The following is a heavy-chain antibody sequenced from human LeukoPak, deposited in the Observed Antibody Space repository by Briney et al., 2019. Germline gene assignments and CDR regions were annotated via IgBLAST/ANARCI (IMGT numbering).Heavy chain of an antibody. J-gene: IGHJ4*02. CDR3: ARGRGYYDSSGYPLAY. CDR1: GGTFSSYA. Sequence: SVKVSCKASGGTFSSYAISWVRQAPGQGLEWMGGIIPIFGTANYAQKFQGRVTITTDESTSTAYMELSSLRSEDTAVYYCARGRGYYDSSGYPLAYWGQGTLVTVSS. CDR2: IIPIFGTA. V-gene: IGHV1-69*05. D-gene: IGHD3-22*01.